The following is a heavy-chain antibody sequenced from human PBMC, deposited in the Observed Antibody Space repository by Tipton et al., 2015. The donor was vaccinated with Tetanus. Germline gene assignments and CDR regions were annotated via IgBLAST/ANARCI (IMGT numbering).Heavy chain of an antibody. CDR1: GASIRGGTFY. D-gene: IGHD3-3*01. V-gene: IGHV4-39*01. J-gene: IGHJ4*02. Sequence: TLSLTCTVSGASIRGGTFYWGWIRQPPGKGLERIGSIYESGDTYYIPSLKSRVTISVDRSTNQFSLTLNSMAAADTGVYYCARHQSGYFTPFDYWGQGKLVTVSS. CDR3: ARHQSGYFTPFDY. CDR2: IYESGDT.